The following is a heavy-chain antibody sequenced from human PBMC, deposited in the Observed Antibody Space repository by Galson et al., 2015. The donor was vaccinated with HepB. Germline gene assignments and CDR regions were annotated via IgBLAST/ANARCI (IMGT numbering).Heavy chain of an antibody. D-gene: IGHD5-24*01. CDR2: INPSGGST. CDR1: GCTFTSYY. Sequence: SVTVSCKASGCTFTSYYMHWVRQAPGQGLEWMGIINPSGGSTSYAQKFQGRVTMTRDTSTSTVYMELSSLRSEDTGVYYCARERFSIRRDGYKLDSWGQGTLVTVSS. CDR3: ARERFSIRRDGYKLDS. V-gene: IGHV1-46*01. J-gene: IGHJ4*02.